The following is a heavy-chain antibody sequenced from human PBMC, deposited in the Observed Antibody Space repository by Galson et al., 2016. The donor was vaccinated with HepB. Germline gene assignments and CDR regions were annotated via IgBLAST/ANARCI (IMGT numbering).Heavy chain of an antibody. CDR2: VSWDATTI. Sequence: LRLSCAASGFTFDDYTMHWVRQAPGKGLEWVSLVSWDATTIYYADSVKGRFTISRDNSKNSLYLQMNSLTSEDTALYYCAREITIWGNGFQYWGQGTLVTVSS. V-gene: IGHV3-43*01. D-gene: IGHD4-23*01. CDR1: GFTFDDYT. J-gene: IGHJ4*02. CDR3: AREITIWGNGFQY.